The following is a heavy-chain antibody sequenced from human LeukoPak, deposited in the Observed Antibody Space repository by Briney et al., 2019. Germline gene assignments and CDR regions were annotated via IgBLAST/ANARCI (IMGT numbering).Heavy chain of an antibody. V-gene: IGHV3-48*03. CDR3: ARSGCGGDCGVYYFDY. CDR2: ISRSGSTI. J-gene: IGHJ4*02. Sequence: PGGSLRLSCATSGFTFSSYEMNWVRQAPGKGLEWVSYISRSGSTIYYTDSVKGRFTISRDNAKNSLYLQVNSLRAEDTAVYYCARSGCGGDCGVYYFDYWGQGTLVTVSS. D-gene: IGHD2-21*02. CDR1: GFTFSSYE.